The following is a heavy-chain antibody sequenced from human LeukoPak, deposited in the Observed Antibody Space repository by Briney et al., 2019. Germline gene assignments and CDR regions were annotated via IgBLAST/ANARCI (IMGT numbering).Heavy chain of an antibody. CDR1: GFTFSSCS. D-gene: IGHD1-20*01. CDR2: ISSSSSDI. V-gene: IGHV3-21*01. CDR3: ARGLYNWNDVGAFDI. J-gene: IGHJ3*02. Sequence: GGSLRLSCAPSGFTFSSCSMNWVRQAPGKGLEWVSSISSSSSDIYYADSVKGRFTISRDNAKNSLYLQMHSLRAEDTAVYYCARGLYNWNDVGAFDIWGQGTMVTVSS.